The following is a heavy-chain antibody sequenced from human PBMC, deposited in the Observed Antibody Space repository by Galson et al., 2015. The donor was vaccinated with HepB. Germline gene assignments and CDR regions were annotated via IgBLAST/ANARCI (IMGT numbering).Heavy chain of an antibody. CDR2: ISYDGSNK. Sequence: SLRLSCAASGFTFSSYGMHWVRQAPGKGLEWVAVISYDGSNKYYADSVKGRFTISRDNSKNTLYLQMNSLRAEDTAVYYCANLIDGRDSLDYFDYWGQGTLVTVSS. J-gene: IGHJ4*02. D-gene: IGHD2-21*02. CDR1: GFTFSSYG. V-gene: IGHV3-30*18. CDR3: ANLIDGRDSLDYFDY.